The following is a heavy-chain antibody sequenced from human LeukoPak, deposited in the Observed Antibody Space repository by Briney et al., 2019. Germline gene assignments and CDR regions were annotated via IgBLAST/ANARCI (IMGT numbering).Heavy chain of an antibody. CDR3: ARGVLVRGSASFDY. D-gene: IGHD3-10*01. CDR2: IYSNGNI. V-gene: IGHV4-4*07. J-gene: IGHJ4*02. Sequence: SETLSLTCSVSGGSINNNYWSWIRQPAGRGLEWVGRIYSNGNIDYNPSLKSRVTMSVDTSKNQSSLRLSSVTAEDTAVYYCARGVLVRGSASFDYWGQGTLVTVSS. CDR1: GGSINNNY.